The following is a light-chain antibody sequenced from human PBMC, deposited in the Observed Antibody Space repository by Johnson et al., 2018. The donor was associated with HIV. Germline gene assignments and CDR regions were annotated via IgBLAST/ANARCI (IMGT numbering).Light chain of an antibody. Sequence: QSVLTQSPSVSAAPGQKVTISCSGSSSNIGNNYVSWYQQFPGTAPKLLIYENNKRPSWIPDRFSGSKSGTSVTLDITGLQTGDEADYYCGTWDSSLSVYVFGTGTKVTVL. CDR1: SSNIGNNY. J-gene: IGLJ1*01. CDR2: ENN. CDR3: GTWDSSLSVYV. V-gene: IGLV1-51*02.